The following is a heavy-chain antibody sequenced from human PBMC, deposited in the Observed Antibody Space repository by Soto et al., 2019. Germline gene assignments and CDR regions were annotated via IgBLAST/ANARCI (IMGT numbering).Heavy chain of an antibody. D-gene: IGHD3-3*01. Sequence: SVKVSCKASGGTFSSYAISWVRQAPGQGLEWMGGIIPIFGTANYAQKFQGRVTITADKSTSTAYMELSSLRSEDTAVYYCARQLFWSGYYTDYYYYGMDVWGQGTTVTVSS. V-gene: IGHV1-69*06. CDR2: IIPIFGTA. CDR3: ARQLFWSGYYTDYYYYGMDV. J-gene: IGHJ6*02. CDR1: GGTFSSYA.